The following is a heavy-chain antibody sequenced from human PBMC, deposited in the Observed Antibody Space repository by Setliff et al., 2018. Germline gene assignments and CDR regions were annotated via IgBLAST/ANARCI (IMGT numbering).Heavy chain of an antibody. J-gene: IGHJ4*02. D-gene: IGHD1-26*01. CDR3: ARGLHSGTYWGTRPLGLDY. CDR2: IYYSGST. Sequence: SETLSLTCSVSGGSISSSIYYWGWIRQPPGKGLEWIGSIYYSGSTYYSPSLKRRVTISLDKSKSQFSLKLTSVTVADTAVYYCARGLHSGTYWGTRPLGLDYWGQGSLVTVSS. V-gene: IGHV4-39*07. CDR1: GGSISSSIYY.